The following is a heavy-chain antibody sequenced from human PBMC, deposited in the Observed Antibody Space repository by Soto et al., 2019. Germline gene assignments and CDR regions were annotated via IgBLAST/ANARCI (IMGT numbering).Heavy chain of an antibody. CDR1: GGSFSGYY. CDR3: ARTGYYYYYMDV. CDR2: INHSGST. D-gene: IGHD6-13*01. V-gene: IGHV4-34*01. Sequence: SETLSLTCAVYGGSFSGYYWSWIRQPRGKGLEWIGEINHSGSTNYNPSLKSRVTISVDTSKNQFSLKLSSVTAADTAVYYCARTGYYYYYMDVWGKGTTVTVSS. J-gene: IGHJ6*03.